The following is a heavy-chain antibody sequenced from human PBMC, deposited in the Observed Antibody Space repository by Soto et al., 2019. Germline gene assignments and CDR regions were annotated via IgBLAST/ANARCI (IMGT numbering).Heavy chain of an antibody. V-gene: IGHV5-51*01. J-gene: IGHJ3*02. CDR1: GYSFTSYW. CDR2: IYPGDSDT. CDR3: ASNPLMVYARDVAFDI. D-gene: IGHD2-8*01. Sequence: PGESLKISCKGSGYSFTSYWIGWVRQMPGKGLEWMGIIYPGDSDTRYSPSFQGQVTISADKSISTAYLQWSSLKASDTAMYYCASNPLMVYARDVAFDIWGQGTMVTVSS.